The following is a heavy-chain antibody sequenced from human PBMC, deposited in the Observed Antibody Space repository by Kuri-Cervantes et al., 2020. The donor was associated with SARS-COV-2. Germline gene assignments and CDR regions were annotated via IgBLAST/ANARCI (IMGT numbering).Heavy chain of an antibody. CDR3: ARDGDYGDYGNAFDV. V-gene: IGHV4-59*01. J-gene: IGHJ3*01. D-gene: IGHD4-17*01. CDR1: GGSISSYY. Sequence: GSLRLSCTVTGGSISSYYLSWIRQPPGKGLEWVGYIYYSGSTNYNPSFKRRVTISVVTSKNQFSLKLRSVPTADTAVYYCARDGDYGDYGNAFDVWGQGTMVTVSS. CDR2: IYYSGST.